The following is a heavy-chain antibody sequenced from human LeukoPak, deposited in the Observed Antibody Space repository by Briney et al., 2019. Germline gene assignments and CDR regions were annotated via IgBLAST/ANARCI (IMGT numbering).Heavy chain of an antibody. J-gene: IGHJ4*02. CDR2: IYYSGST. Sequence: SQTLSLTCTVSGGSISSGDYYWSWIRQPPGKGLEWIGGIYYSGSTYYNPALKSRVTISLDTSKTQFSLKLSSVTAADTAVYYCARVGGYDFWSGYSGVFDYWGQGTLVTVSS. CDR3: ARVGGYDFWSGYSGVFDY. D-gene: IGHD3-3*01. CDR1: GGSISSGDYY. V-gene: IGHV4-39*01.